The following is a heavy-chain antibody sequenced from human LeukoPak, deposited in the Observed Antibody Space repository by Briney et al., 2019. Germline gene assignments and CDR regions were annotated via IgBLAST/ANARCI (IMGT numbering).Heavy chain of an antibody. CDR1: GFTFSSYA. CDR3: VKDLFGGYCSGGSCYRYDY. Sequence: PGGSLRLSCSASGFTFSSYAMHWVRQAPGKGLEYVSAISSNGGSTYYADSVKGRFTISRDNPKNTLYLQMSSLRAEDTAVYYCVKDLFGGYCSGGSCYRYDYWGQGTLVTVSS. J-gene: IGHJ4*02. D-gene: IGHD2-15*01. V-gene: IGHV3-64D*09. CDR2: ISSNGGST.